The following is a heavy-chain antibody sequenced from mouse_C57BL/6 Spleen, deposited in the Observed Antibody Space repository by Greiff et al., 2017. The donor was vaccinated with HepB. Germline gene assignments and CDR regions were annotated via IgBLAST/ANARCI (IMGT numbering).Heavy chain of an antibody. CDR1: GYSFTGYY. V-gene: IGHV1-42*01. J-gene: IGHJ2*01. Sequence: VQLKESGPELVKPGASVKISCKASGYSFTGYYMNWVKQSPEKSLEWIGEINPSTGGTTYNQKFKAKATLTVDKSSSTAYMQLKSLTSEDSAVYYCALYGNYAFDYWGQGTTLTVSS. CDR3: ALYGNYAFDY. CDR2: INPSTGGT. D-gene: IGHD2-1*01.